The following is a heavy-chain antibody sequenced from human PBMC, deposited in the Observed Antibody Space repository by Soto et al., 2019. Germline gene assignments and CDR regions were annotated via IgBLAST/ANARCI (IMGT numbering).Heavy chain of an antibody. D-gene: IGHD3-10*01. CDR1: GYTFTSYA. CDR3: ARSGAVLLWFGELLTAEYFQH. J-gene: IGHJ1*01. CDR2: INAGNGNT. V-gene: IGHV1-3*01. Sequence: QVQLVQSGAEVKKPGASVKVSCKASGYTFTSYAMHWVRQAPGQRLEWMGWINAGNGNTKYSQKFQGRVTITRDTSASTAYMELSSLRSEDTAVYYCARSGAVLLWFGELLTAEYFQHWGQGTLVTASS.